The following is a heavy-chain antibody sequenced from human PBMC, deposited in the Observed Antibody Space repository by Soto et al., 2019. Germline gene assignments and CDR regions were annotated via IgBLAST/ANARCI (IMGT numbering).Heavy chain of an antibody. CDR2: ISYDGSDK. CDR1: GFTFSSYG. CDR3: AKDSLRDIWFGEFRADY. D-gene: IGHD3-10*01. V-gene: IGHV3-30*18. J-gene: IGHJ4*02. Sequence: ESVGGVVQPGRSLRLSCAASGFTFSSYGMHWVRQAPGKGLEWVAVISYDGSDKYYADSVKGRFTISRDNSRNTLYLQMNYLRAEDTAVYYCAKDSLRDIWFGEFRADYWGQGTLVTVSS.